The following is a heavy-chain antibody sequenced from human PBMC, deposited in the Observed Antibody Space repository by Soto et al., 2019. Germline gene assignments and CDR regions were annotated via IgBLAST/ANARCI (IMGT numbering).Heavy chain of an antibody. V-gene: IGHV4-30-2*06. CDR3: ASSRVVTTYFDY. D-gene: IGHD2-21*02. CDR2: TYNSGST. Sequence: QLQLQESGSRLVKPSQTLSLTCAVSGGSISRASYSWSWIRQSPGKGLEWIGDTYNSGSTFYNPSLKRRLTISVDRSKNQLPLQLNSVTAADTAVYYCASSRVVTTYFDYWGQGTLVTVSS. CDR1: GGSISRASYS. J-gene: IGHJ4*02.